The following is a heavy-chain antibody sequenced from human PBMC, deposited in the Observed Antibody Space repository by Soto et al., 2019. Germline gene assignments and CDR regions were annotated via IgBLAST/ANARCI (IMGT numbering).Heavy chain of an antibody. V-gene: IGHV3-23*01. CDR3: AKRALYFFDS. J-gene: IGHJ4*02. CDR2: IGTSGGT. Sequence: GGSLRLSCAASGFTYINYAMRWVRQAPGKGLEWVSTIGTSGGTYYPDSVRGRFTISRDNSRNTLYLQMNSLRPEDSAVYYCAKRALYFFDSWGQGTQVPGSS. CDR1: GFTYINYA.